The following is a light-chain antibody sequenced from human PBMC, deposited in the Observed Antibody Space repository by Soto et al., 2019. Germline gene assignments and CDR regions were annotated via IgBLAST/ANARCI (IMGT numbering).Light chain of an antibody. CDR2: GAS. CDR3: QQYDGSVVS. Sequence: EIVLTQSPGTLSLSPGQRATLSCRASQSVSSIYLAWYQQKPGQAPRLLIYGASTRATAIPDRFRGSGSGTDFTLTISGLEPEDSAGYYCQQYDGSVVSFGQGTKVEVK. V-gene: IGKV3-20*01. CDR1: QSVSSIY. J-gene: IGKJ1*01.